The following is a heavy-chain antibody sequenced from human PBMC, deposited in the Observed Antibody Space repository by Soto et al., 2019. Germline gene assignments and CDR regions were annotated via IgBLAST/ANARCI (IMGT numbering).Heavy chain of an antibody. D-gene: IGHD3-10*01. CDR2: IYYSGST. V-gene: IGHV4-31*03. CDR3: ARVEVLLWFGESNNWFDP. J-gene: IGHJ5*02. Sequence: SETLSLTCTVSGGSISSGGYYWSWIRQHTGKGLEWIGYIYYSGSTYYNPSLKSRVTISVDTSKNQFSLKLSSVTAADTAVYYCARVEVLLWFGESNNWFDPWGQGTLVTVSS. CDR1: GGSISSGGYY.